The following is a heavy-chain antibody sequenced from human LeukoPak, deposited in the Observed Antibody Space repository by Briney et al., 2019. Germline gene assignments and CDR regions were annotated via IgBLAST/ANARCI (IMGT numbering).Heavy chain of an antibody. D-gene: IGHD3-22*01. CDR3: AKPRSSGYLHFDN. Sequence: GGSLRLSCAASGFTFSSYAMNWVRQAPGKGLEWVSTISSSGSKAYYTDSVKGRFTISRDNSKNTLYLQLSSLRAEDTAAYYCAKPRSSGYLHFDNWGQGTLVTVSS. J-gene: IGHJ4*02. CDR2: ISSSGSKA. V-gene: IGHV3-23*01. CDR1: GFTFSSYA.